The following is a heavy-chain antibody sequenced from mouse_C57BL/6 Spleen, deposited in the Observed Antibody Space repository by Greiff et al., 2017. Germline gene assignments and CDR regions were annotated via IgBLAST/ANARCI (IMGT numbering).Heavy chain of an antibody. CDR1: GFTFSDYG. CDR3: AIWLREAMDY. CDR2: ISSGSSTI. J-gene: IGHJ4*01. D-gene: IGHD2-2*01. V-gene: IGHV5-17*01. Sequence: EVQRVESGGGLVKPGGSLKLSCAASGFTFSDYGMHWVRQAPEKGLEWVAYISSGSSTIYYADTVKGRFTISRDNAKNTLFLQMTSLRSEDTAMYYCAIWLREAMDYWGQGTSVTVSS.